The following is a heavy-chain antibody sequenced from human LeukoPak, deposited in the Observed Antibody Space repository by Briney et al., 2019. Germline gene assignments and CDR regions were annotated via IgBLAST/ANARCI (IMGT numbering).Heavy chain of an antibody. Sequence: PGGSLRLSCAASGFAFNNYAMTWVRQAPGKGLEWVSNINDNGGQRHYADSVKGRFTISRDNSKNTLFLQMDSLRAEDTAVYYCAKTQWKVGANDYFDYWGQGILVTVSS. J-gene: IGHJ4*02. CDR2: INDNGGQR. D-gene: IGHD1-26*01. CDR1: GFAFNNYA. V-gene: IGHV3-23*01. CDR3: AKTQWKVGANDYFDY.